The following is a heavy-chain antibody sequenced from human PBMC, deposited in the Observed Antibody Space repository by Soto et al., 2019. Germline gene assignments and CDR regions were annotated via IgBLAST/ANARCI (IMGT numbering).Heavy chain of an antibody. CDR3: ARGYSDDYVWGSYRYTGFLFDY. Sequence: GASVKVSCKASGYTFTSYGISWVRQAPGQGLEWMGWISAYNGNTNYAQKLQGRVTMTTDTSTSTAYMELRSLRSDDTAVYYCARGYSDDYVWGSYRYTGFLFDYWGQGTLVTVSS. D-gene: IGHD3-16*02. J-gene: IGHJ4*02. V-gene: IGHV1-18*01. CDR2: ISAYNGNT. CDR1: GYTFTSYG.